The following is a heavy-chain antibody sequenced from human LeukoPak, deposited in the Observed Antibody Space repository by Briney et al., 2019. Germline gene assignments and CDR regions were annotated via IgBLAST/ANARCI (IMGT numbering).Heavy chain of an antibody. V-gene: IGHV3-30*02. D-gene: IGHD6-13*01. CDR1: GFTFSSYG. CDR2: IRYDGSNK. CDR3: AKASYSSSWYFGRRPSPDY. Sequence: GGSLRLSCAASGFTFSSYGMHWVRQAPGKGLEWVAFIRYDGSNKYYADSVKGRFTISRDNSKNTLYLQMNSLRAEDTAVYYCAKASYSSSWYFGRRPSPDYWGQGTLVTVSS. J-gene: IGHJ4*02.